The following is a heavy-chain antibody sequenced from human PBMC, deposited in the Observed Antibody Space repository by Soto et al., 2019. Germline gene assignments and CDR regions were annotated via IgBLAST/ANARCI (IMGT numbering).Heavy chain of an antibody. CDR1: GYTFTSQN. D-gene: IGHD2-2*01. CDR3: AKDRVPDGRWNFDY. Sequence: ASVKVSCKASGYTFTSQNMHWVRQAPGQGLEWMGVINPSIGTTTYAQKFQGRVAISRDKSKNTLYLQMNSLRAEDTAVYYCAKDRVPDGRWNFDYWGQGTLVTVSS. V-gene: IGHV1-46*01. CDR2: INPSIGTT. J-gene: IGHJ4*02.